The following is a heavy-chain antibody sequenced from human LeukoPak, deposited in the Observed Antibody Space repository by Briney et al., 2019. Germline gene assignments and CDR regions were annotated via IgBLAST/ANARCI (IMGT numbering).Heavy chain of an antibody. D-gene: IGHD6-19*01. Sequence: PSETLSLTCTVSGVSVSSVSYYWSWIRQHPGKGLEWIGYIYYSGSTYYNPSLKSRVTISVDTSKNQFSLKLSSVTAADTAVYYCARTYSSGWHDAFDIWGQGTMVTVSS. CDR1: GVSVSSVSYY. CDR2: IYYSGST. J-gene: IGHJ3*02. V-gene: IGHV4-31*03. CDR3: ARTYSSGWHDAFDI.